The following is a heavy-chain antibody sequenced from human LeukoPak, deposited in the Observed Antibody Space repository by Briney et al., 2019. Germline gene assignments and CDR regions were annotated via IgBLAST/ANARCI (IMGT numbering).Heavy chain of an antibody. CDR3: ARLRRYCSSTSCYTNAFDI. D-gene: IGHD2-2*02. V-gene: IGHV3-53*01. CDR2: IYSGGST. J-gene: IGHJ3*02. Sequence: PGGSLRLSCAASGFTVSSNYMSWVHQAPGKGLEWVSVIYSGGSTYYADSVKGRFTISRDNSKNTLYLQMNSLRAEDTAVYYCARLRRYCSSTSCYTNAFDIWGQGTMVTVSS. CDR1: GFTVSSNY.